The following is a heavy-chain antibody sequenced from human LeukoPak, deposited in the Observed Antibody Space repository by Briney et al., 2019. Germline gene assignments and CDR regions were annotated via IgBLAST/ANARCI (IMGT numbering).Heavy chain of an antibody. V-gene: IGHV3-13*01. CDR3: ARDHPYYGIDA. Sequence: GGSLRLSCAASGFTFSSFDMHWVRQATGKGLEWVSAITAGATYYSDSVKDRFTISRENAKSSLYLQMNSLRAGDTAVYYCARDHPYYGIDAWGQGTTVSVSS. CDR2: ITAGAT. CDR1: GFTFSSFD. J-gene: IGHJ6*02.